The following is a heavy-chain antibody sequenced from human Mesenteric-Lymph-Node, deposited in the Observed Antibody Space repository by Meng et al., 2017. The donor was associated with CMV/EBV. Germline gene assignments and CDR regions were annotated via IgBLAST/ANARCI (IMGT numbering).Heavy chain of an antibody. CDR1: GFSLSTSGVC. Sequence: TSSGFSLSTSGVCVRWIRQPPVKALEWLALICCNDDSRYSPSLQMRLTITKDASKNQVVLTMTDMDPVDTATFFCALRRGGYFFDYWGQGTLVTVSS. J-gene: IGHJ4*02. V-gene: IGHV2-5*01. D-gene: IGHD3-16*01. CDR3: ALRRGGYFFDY. CDR2: ICCNDDS.